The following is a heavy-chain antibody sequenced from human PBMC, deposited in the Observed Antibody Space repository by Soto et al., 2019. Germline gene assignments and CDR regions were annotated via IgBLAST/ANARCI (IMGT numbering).Heavy chain of an antibody. CDR2: IIPIFGTA. V-gene: IGHV1-69*13. CDR1: GGTFSSYA. J-gene: IGHJ6*02. D-gene: IGHD3-3*01. CDR3: ASRFWDGGYYYYGMDV. Sequence: SVKVSCKASGGTFSSYAISWVRQAPGQGLEWMGGIIPIFGTANYAQKFQGRVTITANEPTSTAYMELSSLRSEDTAVYYCASRFWDGGYYYYGMDVWGQGTTVTVFS.